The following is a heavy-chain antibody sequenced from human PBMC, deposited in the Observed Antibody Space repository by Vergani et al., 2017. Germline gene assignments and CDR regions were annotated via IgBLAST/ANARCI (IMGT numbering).Heavy chain of an antibody. CDR2: ISGSGGST. Sequence: EVQLLESGGGLVQPGGSLRLSCAASGLTFSSYAMSWVRQAPGKGLEWVSAISGSGGSTYYADSVKGRFTISRDNSKNTLYLQMNSLRAEDTAVYYCAKDRLGIVGATGGDYWGQGTLVTVSS. J-gene: IGHJ4*02. V-gene: IGHV3-23*01. D-gene: IGHD1-26*01. CDR1: GLTFSSYA. CDR3: AKDRLGIVGATGGDY.